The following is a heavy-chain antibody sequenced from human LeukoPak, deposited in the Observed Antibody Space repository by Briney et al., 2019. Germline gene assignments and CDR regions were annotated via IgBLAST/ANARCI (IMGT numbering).Heavy chain of an antibody. Sequence: VSGPTLVNPTQTLTLTCTFSGFSLSTSGMCVSWIRQPPGKALEWLARIDWDDDKYYSTSLKTRLTISKDTSKNQVVLTMTNMDPVDTATYYCARVRIAVNYYYGMDVWGQGTTVTVSS. CDR3: ARVRIAVNYYYGMDV. V-gene: IGHV2-70*11. D-gene: IGHD6-19*01. J-gene: IGHJ6*02. CDR1: GFSLSTSGMC. CDR2: IDWDDDK.